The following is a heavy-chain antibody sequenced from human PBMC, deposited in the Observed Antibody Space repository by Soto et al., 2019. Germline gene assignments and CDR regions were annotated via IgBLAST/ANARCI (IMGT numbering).Heavy chain of an antibody. CDR1: GFTFSSYA. Sequence: EVQLLESGGGLVQPRGSLRLSCAASGFTFSSYAMNWVRQAPGKGLEWVSAISGSGGSTYYADSVKGRFTISRDNSKNTLYLQMNSLRAEDTAVYYCAKDREQQLTAPDAFDIWGQGTMVTVSS. J-gene: IGHJ3*02. CDR3: AKDREQQLTAPDAFDI. CDR2: ISGSGGST. D-gene: IGHD6-13*01. V-gene: IGHV3-23*01.